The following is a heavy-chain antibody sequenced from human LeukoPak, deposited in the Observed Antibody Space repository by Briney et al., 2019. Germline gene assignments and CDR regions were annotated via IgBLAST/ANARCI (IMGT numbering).Heavy chain of an antibody. Sequence: SETLSLTCTVSGGSISSGGYYWSWIRQPPGKGLEWIGEINHSGSTNYNPSLKSRVTISVDTSKNQFSLKLSSVTAADTAVYYCARHNTERITIFGVVIMPSGIFDYWGQGTLVTVSS. CDR1: GGSISSGGYY. CDR3: ARHNTERITIFGVVIMPSGIFDY. CDR2: INHSGST. J-gene: IGHJ4*02. D-gene: IGHD3-3*01. V-gene: IGHV4-39*01.